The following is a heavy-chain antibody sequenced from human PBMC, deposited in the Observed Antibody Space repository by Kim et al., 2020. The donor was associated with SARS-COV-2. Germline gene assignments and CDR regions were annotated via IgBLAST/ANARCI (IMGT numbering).Heavy chain of an antibody. Sequence: GGSLRLSCAASGFTFSSYAMHWVRQAPGKGLEWVAVISYDGSNKYYADSVKGRFTISRDNSKNTLYLQMNSLRAEDTAVYYCARGGGGYCSSTSCYNYWGRGTLVTVSS. J-gene: IGHJ4*02. D-gene: IGHD2-2*02. CDR2: ISYDGSNK. CDR3: ARGGGGYCSSTSCYNY. CDR1: GFTFSSYA. V-gene: IGHV3-30*04.